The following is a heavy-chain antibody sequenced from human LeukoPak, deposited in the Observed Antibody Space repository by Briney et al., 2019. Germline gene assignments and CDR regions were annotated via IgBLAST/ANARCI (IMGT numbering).Heavy chain of an antibody. V-gene: IGHV3-23*01. CDR2: ISGSGGST. CDR1: GFTFSSYA. D-gene: IGHD2-2*01. Sequence: GGSLRLSCAASGFTFSSYAMSWVRQAPGKGLEWVSAISGSGGSTYYADSVKGRFTISRDNSKNTLYLQMNSLRAEDTAVYYCATYCSSTSCSRGSAFDIWGQGTIVTVSS. CDR3: ATYCSSTSCSRGSAFDI. J-gene: IGHJ3*02.